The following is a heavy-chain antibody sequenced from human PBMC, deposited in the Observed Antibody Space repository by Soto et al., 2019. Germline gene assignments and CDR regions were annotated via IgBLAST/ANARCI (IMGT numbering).Heavy chain of an antibody. D-gene: IGHD2-8*02. Sequence: PGGSLRLSCAASGITFNTFPMNWFRQAPGQGLEWVASISGSGGTTYYSDSVKGRFPISRDTANKTLYLQMNFVRAEETVVYYCAKGFFVVVCAIRWVDKLGDWGQGAMVPASS. CDR2: ISGSGGTT. CDR3: AKGFFVVVCAIRWVDKLGD. CDR1: GITFNTFP. J-gene: IGHJ4*01. V-gene: IGHV3-23*01.